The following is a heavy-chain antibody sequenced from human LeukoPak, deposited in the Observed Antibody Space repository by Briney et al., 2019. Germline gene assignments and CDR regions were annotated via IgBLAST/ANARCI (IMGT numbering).Heavy chain of an antibody. CDR2: INHSGST. CDR1: GGSFSGYY. CDR3: ARGGYSGYDSDY. D-gene: IGHD5-12*01. Sequence: SETLSLTCAVYGGSFSGYYWSWIRQPLGKGLEWIGEINHSGSTNYNPSLKSRVTISVDTSKNQFSLKLSSVTAADTAVYYCARGGYSGYDSDYWGQGTLVTVSS. V-gene: IGHV4-34*01. J-gene: IGHJ4*02.